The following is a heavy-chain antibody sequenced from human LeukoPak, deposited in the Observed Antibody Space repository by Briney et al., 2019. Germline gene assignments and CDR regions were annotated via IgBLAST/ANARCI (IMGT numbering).Heavy chain of an antibody. CDR3: ARARVNYGS. Sequence: ASVTVSFTSSVYTFTNYDINWVRQATGQGLELMGWMNPNSGNTGYAQEFQCRVTMTRNPSLSTAYVELSRLRSENTAVYYCARARVNYGSWGQGALVTVSS. J-gene: IGHJ4*02. V-gene: IGHV1-8*01. D-gene: IGHD4-11*01. CDR1: VYTFTNYD. CDR2: MNPNSGNT.